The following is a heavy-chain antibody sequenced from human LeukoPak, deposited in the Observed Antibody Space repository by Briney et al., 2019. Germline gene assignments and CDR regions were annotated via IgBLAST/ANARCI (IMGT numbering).Heavy chain of an antibody. CDR2: ISSSSSTI. V-gene: IGHV3-48*04. D-gene: IGHD3-22*01. J-gene: IGHJ6*03. CDR3: ARDAYDSSGYWGYYYYYMDV. Sequence: GGSLRLSCAASGFTFSSYSMNWVRQAPGKGLEWVSYISSSSSTIYYADSVKGRFTISSDNAKNSLYLQMNSLRAEDTAVYYCARDAYDSSGYWGYYYYYMDVSGKGTTVTVSS. CDR1: GFTFSSYS.